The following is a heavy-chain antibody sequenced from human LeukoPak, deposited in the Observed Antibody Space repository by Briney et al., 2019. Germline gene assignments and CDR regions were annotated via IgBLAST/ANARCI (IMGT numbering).Heavy chain of an antibody. V-gene: IGHV4-59*01. Sequence: LSCAASGFTFDDYAMHWIRPPPGKGLEWIGYIYYSGSINYTPSLQSRVTISVDTSKNQFSLKLSSVTAADTAVYCCARGVTMVRGVPWYYYYGMDVWGQGTTVTVSS. CDR3: ARGVTMVRGVPWYYYYGMDV. CDR1: GFTFDDYA. J-gene: IGHJ6*02. CDR2: IYYSGSI. D-gene: IGHD3-10*01.